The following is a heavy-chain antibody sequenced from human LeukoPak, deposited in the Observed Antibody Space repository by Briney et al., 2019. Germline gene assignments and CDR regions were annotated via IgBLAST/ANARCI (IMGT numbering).Heavy chain of an antibody. CDR2: IYPGDSDT. Sequence: GESLKISCKGSGYSFTSYWIGWVRQMPGKGLEWMGIIYPGDSDTRYRASFQGEVTISADKSISTAYLQWSSLKASDTAMYYCARLAYCGGDCYSASPDYWGQGTLVTVSS. J-gene: IGHJ4*02. D-gene: IGHD2-21*02. CDR3: ARLAYCGGDCYSASPDY. CDR1: GYSFTSYW. V-gene: IGHV5-51*01.